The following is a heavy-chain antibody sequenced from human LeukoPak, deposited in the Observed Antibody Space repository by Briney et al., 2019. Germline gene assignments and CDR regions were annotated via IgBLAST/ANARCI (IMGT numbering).Heavy chain of an antibody. Sequence: SETLSLTCTVSGGSISGFHWSWIRQPPGKGLEWIGYIYYSGSTNYNPSLKNRVTISVDTSKNQFSLKLTSVTAADTAVYFCARDHRDNDTFTGYYNTNWFDPWGQGALVTVSS. CDR3: ARDHRDNDTFTGYYNTNWFDP. CDR1: GGSISGFH. D-gene: IGHD3-9*01. CDR2: IYYSGST. V-gene: IGHV4-59*01. J-gene: IGHJ5*02.